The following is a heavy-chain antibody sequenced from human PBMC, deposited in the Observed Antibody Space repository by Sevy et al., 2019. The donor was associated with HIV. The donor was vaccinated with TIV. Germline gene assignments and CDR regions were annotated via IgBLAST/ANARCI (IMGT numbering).Heavy chain of an antibody. CDR2: ISGSGGST. Sequence: GGSLRLSCAASGFTFSSYAMSWVRQAPGKGLEWVSAISGSGGSTYYADSVKGRFTISRDNAKNTLYLQMNSLRAEDTAVYYCAKDRDYYDSSGYIDYWGQGTLVTVSS. CDR3: AKDRDYYDSSGYIDY. D-gene: IGHD3-22*01. V-gene: IGHV3-23*01. J-gene: IGHJ4*02. CDR1: GFTFSSYA.